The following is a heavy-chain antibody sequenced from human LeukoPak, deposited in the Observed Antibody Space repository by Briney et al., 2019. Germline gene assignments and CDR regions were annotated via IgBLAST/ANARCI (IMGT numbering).Heavy chain of an antibody. CDR2: IYTSGST. V-gene: IGHV4-61*02. CDR3: ARAWVVPHDYYYMDV. CDR1: GGSISSGSYY. Sequence: PSETLSLTCTVSGGSISSGSYYWSWIRQPAGKGLEWIGRIYTSGSTNYNPSLKSRVTISVDTSKNQFSLKLSSVTAADTAVYYCARAWVVPHDYYYMDVWGKGTTVTVSS. D-gene: IGHD6-6*01. J-gene: IGHJ6*03.